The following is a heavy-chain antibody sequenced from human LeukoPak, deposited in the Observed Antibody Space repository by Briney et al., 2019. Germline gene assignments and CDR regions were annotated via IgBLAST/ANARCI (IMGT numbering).Heavy chain of an antibody. CDR1: GGSICSSSAY. Sequence: SQTLSLTCTVSGGSICSSSAYWTWIRQPPGKGLECIGSIYYSGYPYYNPSLKSRVTISVDTSKNQFSLRLSSVTAADTAVYYCATWRTAKTGFDYWGQGTLVTVSS. J-gene: IGHJ4*02. CDR3: ATWRTAKTGFDY. D-gene: IGHD1-1*01. CDR2: IYYSGYP. V-gene: IGHV4-39*01.